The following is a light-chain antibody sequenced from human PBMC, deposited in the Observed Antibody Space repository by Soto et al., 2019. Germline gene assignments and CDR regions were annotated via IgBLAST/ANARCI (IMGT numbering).Light chain of an antibody. CDR2: DTF. Sequence: DIQMTQSPSSLSASVGARVTITCRASQGISYNLGWYQQRPGKAPERLIYDTFTLASGVPSRFSGSGSGTEFTLTIASLQPEDVATYYCLQDQAYPWTFGQGTKVELK. CDR3: LQDQAYPWT. CDR1: QGISYN. V-gene: IGKV1-17*01. J-gene: IGKJ1*01.